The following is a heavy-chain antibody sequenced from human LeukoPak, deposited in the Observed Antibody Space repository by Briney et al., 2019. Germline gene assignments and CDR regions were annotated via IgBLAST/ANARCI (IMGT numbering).Heavy chain of an antibody. CDR3: AGAPTLDYGDYREDYYHGMDV. J-gene: IGHJ6*02. V-gene: IGHV1-69*04. CDR2: IIPILGIA. D-gene: IGHD4-17*01. Sequence: GASVKVSCKASGGTFSSYAIRWVRQAPGQGLGWMGRIIPILGIANYAQKFQGRVTITADKSTSTAYMELSSLRSEDTAVYYYAGAPTLDYGDYREDYYHGMDVWGQGTTVTVSS. CDR1: GGTFSSYA.